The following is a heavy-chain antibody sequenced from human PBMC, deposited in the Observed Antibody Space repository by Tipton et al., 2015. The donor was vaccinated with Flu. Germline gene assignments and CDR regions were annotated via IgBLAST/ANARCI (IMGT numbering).Heavy chain of an antibody. V-gene: IGHV4-4*07. J-gene: IGHJ4*02. Sequence: TLSLTCTVSGGSISSYYWSWIRQPAGKGLERIGRIYTSGSTNYNPSLKSRVTMSVDTSKNQFSLKLSSVTAADTAVYYCASGRTAQYYFDYWGQGTLVTVSS. D-gene: IGHD5-18*01. CDR2: IYTSGST. CDR3: ASGRTAQYYFDY. CDR1: GGSISSYY.